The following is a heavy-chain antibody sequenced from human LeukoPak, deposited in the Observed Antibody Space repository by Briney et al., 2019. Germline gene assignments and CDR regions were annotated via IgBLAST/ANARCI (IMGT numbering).Heavy chain of an antibody. CDR2: IIPVLGVS. CDR3: AGLVPAAIGGWFDP. CDR1: GGSFSSYV. D-gene: IGHD2-2*02. Sequence: ASVKVSCKASGGSFSSYVITWVRQAPGQGLEWMGRIIPVLGVSNFAQKFQGRVTITADKSTNTAHMELSSLRSEDTAVYYCAGLVPAAIGGWFDPWGQGTLVTVSS. V-gene: IGHV1-69*04. J-gene: IGHJ5*02.